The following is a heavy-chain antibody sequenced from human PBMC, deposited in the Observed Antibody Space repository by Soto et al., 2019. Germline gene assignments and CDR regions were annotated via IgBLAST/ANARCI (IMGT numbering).Heavy chain of an antibody. CDR2: IYPGDSDT. J-gene: IGHJ2*01. CDR3: AIFLSGSGGYGYVFYI. V-gene: IGHV5-51*01. Sequence: GDYLKISCNGSGYIFTGYCITWVRQMPGKGLEWMGIIYPGDSDTRYSPSFQGQVTISADKSISTAYLQWSSLKASDTAMYYCAIFLSGSGGYGYVFYIRGR. CDR1: GYIFTGYC. D-gene: IGHD2-15*01.